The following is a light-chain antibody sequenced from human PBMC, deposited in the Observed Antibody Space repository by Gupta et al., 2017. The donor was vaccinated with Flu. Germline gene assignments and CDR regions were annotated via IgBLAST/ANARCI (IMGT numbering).Light chain of an antibody. Sequence: RVTISCSGSSSNIGSNYVFWYQQHPGTAPNLLMYKNNQRPSGVPERFSGSKSGTSASLAINGLRAEDEADYYCTARDDSRSGVVFGGGTKMTVL. CDR2: KNN. V-gene: IGLV1-47*01. J-gene: IGLJ2*01. CDR3: TARDDSRSGVV. CDR1: SSNIGSNY.